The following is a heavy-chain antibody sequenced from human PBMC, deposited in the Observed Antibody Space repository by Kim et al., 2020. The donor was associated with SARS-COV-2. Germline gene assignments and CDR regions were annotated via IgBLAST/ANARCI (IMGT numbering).Heavy chain of an antibody. CDR1: GYTFTSYA. D-gene: IGHD3-10*01. CDR2: INAGNGNT. V-gene: IGHV1-3*01. Sequence: ASVKVSCKASGYTFTSYAMHWVRQAPGQRLEWMGWINAGNGNTKYSQKFQGRVTITRDTSASTAYMELSSLRSEGTAVYYCAAVLLWFGELLSTHAFDIWGQGTMVTVSS. J-gene: IGHJ3*02. CDR3: AAVLLWFGELLSTHAFDI.